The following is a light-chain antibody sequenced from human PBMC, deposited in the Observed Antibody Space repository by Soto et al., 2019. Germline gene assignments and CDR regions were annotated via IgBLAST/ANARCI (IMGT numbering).Light chain of an antibody. V-gene: IGKV3-11*01. CDR1: QSVSNF. J-gene: IGKJ4*01. CDR2: DVS. CDR3: QQRSNWPLT. Sequence: DIVMTQSPATLSLSPGERAILSCRASQSVSNFLAWYRQKPGQAPRLLIFDVSTRATGVPPRFSGSGSGTDFTLTIIGLEPEDFAIYYCQQRSNWPLTFGGGTKVDIK.